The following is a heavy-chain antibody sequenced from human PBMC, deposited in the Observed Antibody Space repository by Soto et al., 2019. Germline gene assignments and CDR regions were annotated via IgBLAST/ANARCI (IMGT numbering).Heavy chain of an antibody. V-gene: IGHV4-4*07. CDR2: TYGSGRT. CDR1: GGSLRSFY. CDR3: ARSGKGVVRGPIGSPAGWFDP. D-gene: IGHD3-10*01. J-gene: IGHJ5*02. Sequence: QVQLQESGPSLVRPSETLSLTCTVSGGSLRSFYWSWIRQPAGKGLEWVGRTYGSGRTTYNPSLKSRVTMSIDVSLKQFYLNLSSVTAADTAVYFCARSGKGVVRGPIGSPAGWFDPWGRGTLVTVSS.